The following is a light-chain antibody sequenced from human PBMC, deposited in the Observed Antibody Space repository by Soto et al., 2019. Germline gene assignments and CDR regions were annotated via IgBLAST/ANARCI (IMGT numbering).Light chain of an antibody. CDR3: QQYGSSPIT. J-gene: IGKJ5*01. CDR1: RGISSN. CDR2: DAS. V-gene: IGKV3-15*01. Sequence: IVMTQSPATLSVSPGERATLSCRASRGISSNLAWYQQKPGQAPRLLIYDASTRATGIPARFSGSGSGTEFTLTISRLTPEDFTVYFCQQYGSSPITFGQGTRLEIK.